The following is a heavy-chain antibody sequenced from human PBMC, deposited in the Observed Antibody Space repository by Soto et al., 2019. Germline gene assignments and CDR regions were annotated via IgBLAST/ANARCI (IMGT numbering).Heavy chain of an antibody. CDR1: GFTFSSYS. V-gene: IGHV3-21*01. J-gene: IGHJ4*02. D-gene: IGHD2-2*01. Sequence: EVQLVESGGGLVKPGGSLRLSCAASGFTFSSYSMNWVRQAPGKGLEWVSSISSSSSYIYYADSVKGRFTISRDNAKNSLYLQMSSLRAEDTAVYYCASQQRTVAGSTSCADYWGQGTLVTVSS. CDR2: ISSSSSYI. CDR3: ASQQRTVAGSTSCADY.